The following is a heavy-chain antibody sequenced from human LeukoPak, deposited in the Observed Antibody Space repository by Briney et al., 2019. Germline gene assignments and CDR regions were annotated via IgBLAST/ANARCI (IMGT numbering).Heavy chain of an antibody. D-gene: IGHD3-3*01. J-gene: IGHJ4*02. CDR2: INPNSGGT. CDR1: GYTFTGYY. V-gene: IGHV1-2*02. Sequence: ASVKVSCKASGYTFTGYYMHWVRQAPGQGLEWMGWINPNSGGTNYAQKFQGRVTMTRDTSISTAYMELSRLRSDDTAVYYCARSNYDFWSGYSGYYFDYWGQGTLVTVSS. CDR3: ARSNYDFWSGYSGYYFDY.